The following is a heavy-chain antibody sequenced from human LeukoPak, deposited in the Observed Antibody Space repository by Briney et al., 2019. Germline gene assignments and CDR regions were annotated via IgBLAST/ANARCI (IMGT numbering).Heavy chain of an antibody. Sequence: GASVKVSCKASGYTFTSYGISWVRQAPGQGLEWMGWISAYNGNTNYAQKLQGRVTMTTDTSTSTAYMELRSLRSDDTAVYYCARDLLGSSWVYYYYMDVWGKGTTVTVSS. D-gene: IGHD6-13*01. CDR2: ISAYNGNT. V-gene: IGHV1-18*01. J-gene: IGHJ6*03. CDR3: ARDLLGSSWVYYYYMDV. CDR1: GYTFTSYG.